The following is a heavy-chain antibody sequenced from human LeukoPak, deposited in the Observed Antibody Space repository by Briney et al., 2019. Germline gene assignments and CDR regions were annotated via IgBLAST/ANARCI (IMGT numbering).Heavy chain of an antibody. D-gene: IGHD6-13*01. J-gene: IGHJ4*02. Sequence: GGSLRLSCTPSGFIFSDFWMTWVRLAPGKGLEWVATINPDGSEEYYVDSVKGRFSISRDNAKSSLFLQMNNLRLEDTAVYFCTRGGHTSSWYWVYWGQGALVAVSS. CDR1: GFIFSDFW. V-gene: IGHV3-7*01. CDR2: INPDGSEE. CDR3: TRGGHTSSWYWVY.